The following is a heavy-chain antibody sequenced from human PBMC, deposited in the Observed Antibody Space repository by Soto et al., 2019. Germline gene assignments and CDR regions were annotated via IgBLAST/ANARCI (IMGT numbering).Heavy chain of an antibody. CDR1: GVSISENH. Sequence: QVRLQESGPGLVKPSQTLSLTCDVSGVSISENHWSWIRQAPWKGLEWVGYVHFSGSTTYNPSLAPRLNISFDMSKSQVYLQLTSVTAADTAVYYCARFGAAAAHDDNWGRGVLVTVSS. D-gene: IGHD6-13*01. CDR2: VHFSGST. CDR3: ARFGAAAAHDDN. J-gene: IGHJ4*01. V-gene: IGHV4-59*01.